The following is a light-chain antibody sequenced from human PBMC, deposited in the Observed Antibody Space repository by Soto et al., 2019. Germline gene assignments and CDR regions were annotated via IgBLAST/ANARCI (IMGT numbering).Light chain of an antibody. CDR3: QQYGSSGT. Sequence: EIVLTESPGTLSLSPGERATLSCRASQSVSNNYLAWYQQKPGQAPRLLIYGASNRATGIPDRFSGSGSGTDFTLTISRLEPADFAVYYCQQYGSSGTFGQGT. CDR2: GAS. V-gene: IGKV3-20*01. CDR1: QSVSNNY. J-gene: IGKJ1*01.